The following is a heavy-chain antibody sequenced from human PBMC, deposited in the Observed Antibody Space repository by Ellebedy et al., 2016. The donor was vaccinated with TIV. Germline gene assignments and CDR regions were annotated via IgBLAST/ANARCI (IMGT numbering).Heavy chain of an antibody. J-gene: IGHJ4*02. CDR2: ISGNGEYT. V-gene: IGHV3-23*01. CDR3: ARDPGIAEAGTVPPNIGFDL. D-gene: IGHD6-19*01. CDR1: GFTFSNYA. Sequence: GESLKISCSASGFTFSNYAMSWVRRSPGKGLDWVSLISGNGEYTYYADSVKGRLTISRDNSMDTVYLQMNSLGVEDTAVYHCARDPGIAEAGTVPPNIGFDLWGQGTLVTVSS.